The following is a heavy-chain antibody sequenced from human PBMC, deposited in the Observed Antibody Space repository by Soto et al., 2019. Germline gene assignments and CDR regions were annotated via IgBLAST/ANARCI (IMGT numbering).Heavy chain of an antibody. Sequence: SQTLSLTCAISGDSVSSNSAAWNWIRQSPSRGLEWLGRTYYRAKWFNDYAVSVKSRITISPDTSKNQFSLQLNSVTPEDTAVYYCARDRDGSGMTDFDCWGQGALVTVSS. V-gene: IGHV6-1*01. J-gene: IGHJ4*02. D-gene: IGHD6-19*01. CDR2: TYYRAKWFN. CDR3: ARDRDGSGMTDFDC. CDR1: GDSVSSNSAA.